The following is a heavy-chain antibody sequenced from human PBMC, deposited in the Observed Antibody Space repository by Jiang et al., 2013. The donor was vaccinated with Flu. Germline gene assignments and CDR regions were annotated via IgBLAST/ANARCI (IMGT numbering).Heavy chain of an antibody. CDR3: ARHSLTKGGFDY. Sequence: GLVKPSETLSLTCTVSGGSISSSSYYWGWIRQPPGKGLEWIGSIYYSGSTYHNPSLKSRVTVSEDTSKNQFSLKLTSVTAADTAVYYCARHSLTKGGFDYWGQGTLVIVSS. CDR1: GGSISSSSYY. CDR2: IYYSGST. D-gene: IGHD4-11*01. V-gene: IGHV4-39*01. J-gene: IGHJ4*02.